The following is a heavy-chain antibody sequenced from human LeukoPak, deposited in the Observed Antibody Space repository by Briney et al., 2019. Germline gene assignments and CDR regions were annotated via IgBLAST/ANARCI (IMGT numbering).Heavy chain of an antibody. CDR1: GFTFSNHN. D-gene: IGHD2/OR15-2a*01. Sequence: GGSLRLSCEASGFTFSNHNMNWVRQAPGKGLEWVSSINSRSNYIYYADSVKGRFTISRDNAKESLYLQMNSLRAENTALYFCARDKVSVIPALDYWGQGTLVIVSS. V-gene: IGHV3-21*01. J-gene: IGHJ4*02. CDR2: INSRSNYI. CDR3: ARDKVSVIPALDY.